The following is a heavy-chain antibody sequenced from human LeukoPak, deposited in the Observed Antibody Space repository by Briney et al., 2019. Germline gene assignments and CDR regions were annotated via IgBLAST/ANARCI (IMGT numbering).Heavy chain of an antibody. CDR3: ARAPHFFDISGSRYYFDY. CDR2: IYYSGNT. D-gene: IGHD3-22*01. CDR1: GDSIRSPTYY. Sequence: PSETLSLTCTVSGDSIRSPTYYWGWIRQPPGKGLEWIGSIYYSGNTYYNPSLMSRVTISVDTSKNQFSLDLSSVTAADTAVYYCARAPHFFDISGSRYYFDYWGQGTLVTVSS. J-gene: IGHJ4*02. V-gene: IGHV4-39*07.